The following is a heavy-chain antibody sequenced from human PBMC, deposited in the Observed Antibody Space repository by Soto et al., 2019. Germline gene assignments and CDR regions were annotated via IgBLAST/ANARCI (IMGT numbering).Heavy chain of an antibody. D-gene: IGHD2-21*01. V-gene: IGHV3-48*01. J-gene: IGHJ4*02. CDR3: TREWCSGGACYPPVFDY. Sequence: GGSLRLSCAASGLTFSSFSMNWVRQAPGEGLEWVSYISSSSSTIYYADSVKGRFTISRDNAKNSLYLQMNSLRAEDTAVYYCTREWCSGGACYPPVFDYWGLGTLVTVSS. CDR2: ISSSSSTI. CDR1: GLTFSSFS.